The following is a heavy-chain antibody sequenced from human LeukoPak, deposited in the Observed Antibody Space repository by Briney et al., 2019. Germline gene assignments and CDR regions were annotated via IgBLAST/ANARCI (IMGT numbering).Heavy chain of an antibody. Sequence: GASLRLSCAASGYTFSNYGMHWVRQAPGQGLEWMAVIWYDGSNKHYADSVKGRFTFSRDTSTNTVFLQLNSLRSEDTAFYYCARDRNWASRNWYLDLWGRGTLVTVSS. CDR2: IWYDGSNK. D-gene: IGHD7-27*01. CDR1: GYTFSNYG. V-gene: IGHV3-33*02. J-gene: IGHJ2*01. CDR3: ARDRNWASRNWYLDL.